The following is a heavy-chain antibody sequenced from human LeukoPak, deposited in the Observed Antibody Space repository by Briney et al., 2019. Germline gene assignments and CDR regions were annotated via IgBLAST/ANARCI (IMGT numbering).Heavy chain of an antibody. J-gene: IGHJ4*02. CDR2: LTWNSGSV. CDR1: GFTFDDYA. D-gene: IGHD6-13*01. V-gene: IGHV3-9*01. CDR3: AKDIFGYSSSRAIDY. Sequence: GGSLRLSCAASGFTFDDYAMHWVRQAPGKGLEWVSGLTWNSGSVAYADSVKGRFTISRDNAKNSLYLQMTSLRAEDTALYYCAKDIFGYSSSRAIDYWGQGTLVTVSS.